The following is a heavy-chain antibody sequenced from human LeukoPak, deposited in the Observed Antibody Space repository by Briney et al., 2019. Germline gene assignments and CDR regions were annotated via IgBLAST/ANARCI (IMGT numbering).Heavy chain of an antibody. CDR2: ISGSGGTT. V-gene: IGHV3-23*01. J-gene: IGHJ4*02. CDR3: AKRLGDY. CDR1: GFTFSSYA. Sequence: PGGSLRLSCVASGFTFSSYAMSWVRQAPGKGLEWVSTISGSGGTTYYADSVRGQFTISRDDSKNTLYLQMNSLRDEDTAVYYCAKRLGDYWGQGTPVTVSS. D-gene: IGHD3-10*01.